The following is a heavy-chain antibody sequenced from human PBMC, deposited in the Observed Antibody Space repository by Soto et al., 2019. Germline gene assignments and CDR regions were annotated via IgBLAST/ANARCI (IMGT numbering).Heavy chain of an antibody. J-gene: IGHJ6*02. V-gene: IGHV4-59*12. CDR2: IFYSGST. CDR1: GDSITRLY. D-gene: IGHD3-3*01. CDR3: ARVGSYDFWSGYSVDYYYGMDV. Sequence: SSETLSLTCTVSGDSITRLYWTWVRQPPGKGLEWIGYIFYSGSTNYNPSLKSRVTISVDTSKNQFSLKLSSVTAADTAVYYCARVGSYDFWSGYSVDYYYGMDVWGQGTTVTVSS.